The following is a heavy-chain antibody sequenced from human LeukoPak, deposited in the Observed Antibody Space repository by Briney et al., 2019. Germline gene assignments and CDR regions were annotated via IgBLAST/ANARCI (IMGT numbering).Heavy chain of an antibody. Sequence: SETLSLTCTVSGGSISSSSYYWGWIRQPPGKGLEWIGSIYYSGSTYYNPSLKSRVTISVDTSKNQFSLKLSSVTAADTAVYYCARRYLGYSSSSYNYWGQGTLVTVSS. J-gene: IGHJ4*02. V-gene: IGHV4-39*01. CDR3: ARRYLGYSSSSYNY. CDR2: IYYSGST. D-gene: IGHD6-6*01. CDR1: GGSISSSSYY.